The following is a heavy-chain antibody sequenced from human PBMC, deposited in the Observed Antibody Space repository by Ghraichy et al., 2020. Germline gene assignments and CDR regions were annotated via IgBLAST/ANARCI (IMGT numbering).Heavy chain of an antibody. CDR3: ARDLGYCSSTSCYGQGWFDP. CDR1: GYTFTSYG. Sequence: ASVKVSCKASGYTFTSYGISLVRQAPGQGLEWMGWISAYNGNTNYAQKLQGRVTMTTDTSTSTAYMELRSLRSDDTAVYYCARDLGYCSSTSCYGQGWFDPWGQGTLVTVSS. J-gene: IGHJ5*02. D-gene: IGHD2-2*01. V-gene: IGHV1-18*01. CDR2: ISAYNGNT.